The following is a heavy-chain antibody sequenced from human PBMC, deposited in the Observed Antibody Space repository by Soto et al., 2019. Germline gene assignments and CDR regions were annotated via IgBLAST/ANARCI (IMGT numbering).Heavy chain of an antibody. D-gene: IGHD3-22*01. CDR3: ARGELNYDSSGSGWFDP. Sequence: SETLSLTCAVYGGSFSGYYWSWIRQPPGKGLEWIGEINHSGSTNYNPSLKSRVTISVDTSKNQFSLKLSSVTAADTAVYYCARGELNYDSSGSGWFDPWRQGTLVTVSS. J-gene: IGHJ5*02. CDR1: GGSFSGYY. CDR2: INHSGST. V-gene: IGHV4-34*01.